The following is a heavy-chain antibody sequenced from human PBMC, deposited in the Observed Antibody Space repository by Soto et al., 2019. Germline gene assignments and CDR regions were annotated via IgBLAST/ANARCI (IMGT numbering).Heavy chain of an antibody. J-gene: IGHJ4*02. CDR1: GFSFTTYW. CDR2: IYPGDSDT. Sequence: PGESLKLSCKGSGFSFTTYWIAWVRQMPGKGLEWMGIIYPGDSDTRYSPSFQGQITVSADKSISTAYLQWSSLKASDTAMYYCARPGYTNSWFFDSWGQGTLVTVSS. CDR3: ARPGYTNSWFFDS. D-gene: IGHD6-13*01. V-gene: IGHV5-51*01.